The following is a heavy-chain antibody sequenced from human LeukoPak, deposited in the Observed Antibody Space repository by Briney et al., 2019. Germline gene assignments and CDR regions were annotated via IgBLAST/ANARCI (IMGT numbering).Heavy chain of an antibody. V-gene: IGHV4-30-4*01. CDR1: GGSFSGSY. D-gene: IGHD6-13*01. Sequence: PSETLSLTCAVFGGSFSGSYWSWIRQPPGKGLEWIGYIYYSGSTYYNPSLKSRVTISIDTSKNQFSLKLSSVTAADTAVYYCAREGERQLVHPPLPYYFDYWGQGTLVTVSS. CDR2: IYYSGST. CDR3: AREGERQLVHPPLPYYFDY. J-gene: IGHJ4*02.